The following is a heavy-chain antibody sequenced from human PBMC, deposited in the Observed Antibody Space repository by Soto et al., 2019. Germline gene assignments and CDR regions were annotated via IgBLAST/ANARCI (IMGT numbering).Heavy chain of an antibody. D-gene: IGHD1-26*01. CDR1: GGTFSSYA. CDR3: ARDLGPNSGPDDDY. Sequence: QVQLVQSGAEVKKPGSSVKVSCKASGGTFSSYAISWVRQAPGQGLEWMGGIIPIFGTANYAQKFQGRVTIPADESTSTAYRELSSLRSEDTAVYYCARDLGPNSGPDDDYWGQGTLVTASS. V-gene: IGHV1-69*01. CDR2: IIPIFGTA. J-gene: IGHJ4*02.